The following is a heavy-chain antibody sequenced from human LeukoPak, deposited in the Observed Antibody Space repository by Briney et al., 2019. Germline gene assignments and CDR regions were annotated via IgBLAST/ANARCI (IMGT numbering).Heavy chain of an antibody. V-gene: IGHV3-30*06. CDR2: TSCDGSNK. CDR3: ARDNHPDYSISPGSFDL. D-gene: IGHD4-11*01. CDR1: GFTFGNYG. Sequence: GGSLRLSCAASGFTFGNYGIRWVRLAPGKGLEWVGGTSCDGSNKFYADAVKGRFTVSRDNAKNTLYLQMNSVRAEDTAVYYCARDNHPDYSISPGSFDLWGQGTLVTVSS. J-gene: IGHJ5*02.